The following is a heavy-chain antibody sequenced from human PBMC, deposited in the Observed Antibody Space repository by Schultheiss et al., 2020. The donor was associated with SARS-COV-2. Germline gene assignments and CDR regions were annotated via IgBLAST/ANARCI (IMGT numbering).Heavy chain of an antibody. V-gene: IGHV4-39*07. Sequence: SETLSLTCTVSGGSISSSSYYWGWIRQPPGKGLEWIGSIYHSGSTYYNPSLKSRVTISVDRSKNQFSLKLSSVTAADTAVYYCARVEYWFYYGMDVWGQGTTVTVSS. CDR2: IYHSGST. D-gene: IGHD3-22*01. J-gene: IGHJ6*02. CDR3: ARVEYWFYYGMDV. CDR1: GGSISSSSYY.